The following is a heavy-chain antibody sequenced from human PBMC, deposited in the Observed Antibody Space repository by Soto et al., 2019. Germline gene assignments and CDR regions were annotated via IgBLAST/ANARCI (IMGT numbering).Heavy chain of an antibody. Sequence: EVQLLESGGDLVQPGGSLRLSCAASGFTFSSYAMSWVRQAPGKGLEWLSSITGSGTGTYYADSVKGPSTISRDNSKNALLLQMNRLRADDTAVYYCAKGAAGCRSPGADYWGQRTVVAVSS. CDR1: GFTFSSYA. J-gene: IGHJ4*02. D-gene: IGHD6-13*01. CDR2: ITGSGTGT. V-gene: IGHV3-23*01. CDR3: AKGAAGCRSPGADY.